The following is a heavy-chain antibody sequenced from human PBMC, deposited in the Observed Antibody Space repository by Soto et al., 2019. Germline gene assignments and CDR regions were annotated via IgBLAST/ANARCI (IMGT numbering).Heavy chain of an antibody. CDR2: IRSRDSDYAT. V-gene: IGHV3-73*01. CDR1: GFTFSGSV. J-gene: IGHJ4*02. CDR3: TTYGNSSKGFDY. Sequence: EVQLVESGGGLVNPGGSLKLSCAVSGFTFSGSVMHWVRQAPGKGLEWLGRIRSRDSDYATSYAESVKGRVTISRDDSKNTAYLQVTSLKIEDTALYYCTTYGNSSKGFDYWGQGTLVTVSS. D-gene: IGHD6-6*01.